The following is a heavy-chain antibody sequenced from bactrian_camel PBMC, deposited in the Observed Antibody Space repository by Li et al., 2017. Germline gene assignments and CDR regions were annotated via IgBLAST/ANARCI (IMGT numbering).Heavy chain of an antibody. J-gene: IGHJ4*01. CDR2: IGSEGST. Sequence: HVQLVESGGGSVQAGGSLRLSCAASGYTYSSYCMGWFRQAPGKEREGVAGIGSEGSTGYADSVKGRFTISKDNAKNTLYLQMNSLKPEDTAMNYCAASGSLSWGNLQYWLLREVTYTYWGQGTQVTVS. CDR1: GYTYSSYC. D-gene: IGHD1*01. CDR3: AASGSLSWGNLQYWLLREVTYTY. V-gene: IGHV3S55*01.